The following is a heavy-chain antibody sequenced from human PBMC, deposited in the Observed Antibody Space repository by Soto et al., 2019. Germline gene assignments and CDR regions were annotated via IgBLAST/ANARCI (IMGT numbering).Heavy chain of an antibody. CDR1: GGTFSIYT. CDR3: AQSQDIVVVVAANEGRWFDX. J-gene: IGHJ5*02. Sequence: GASVKVSCKASGGTFSIYTISWVRQAPGQGLEWLGRIIPILGIANYAQKFQGRVTITADKSTSTAYMELSSLRSEDTAVYYCAQSQDIVVVVAANEGRWFDXWGQGTLVTVSS. D-gene: IGHD2-15*01. CDR2: IIPILGIA. V-gene: IGHV1-69*02.